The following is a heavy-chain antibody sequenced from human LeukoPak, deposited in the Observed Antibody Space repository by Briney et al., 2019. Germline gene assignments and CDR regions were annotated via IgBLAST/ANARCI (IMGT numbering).Heavy chain of an antibody. J-gene: IGHJ4*02. CDR1: GFTFSSYG. Sequence: AGGSLRLSCAASGFTFSSYGMHWVRQAPGKGLEWVAFIRYDGSNKYYADSVKGRFTISRDNSKNTLYLQMNSLRAEDTAVYYCAKESHRIAARPDPIDYWGQGTLVTVSS. V-gene: IGHV3-30*02. CDR3: AKESHRIAARPDPIDY. CDR2: IRYDGSNK. D-gene: IGHD6-6*01.